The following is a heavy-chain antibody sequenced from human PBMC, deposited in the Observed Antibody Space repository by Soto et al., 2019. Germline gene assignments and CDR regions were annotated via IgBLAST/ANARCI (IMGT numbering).Heavy chain of an antibody. D-gene: IGHD6-6*01. Sequence: EVQLVESGGGLVQPGGSQRLSCAASGLTLGTFAMKWVGQVPGKGLEWVSYISGNGRTINYADSVKGRFTISRDNAKNSLYLQMNSLRDEDTAVYYCAGARNNYYYGMDVWGQGTTVTVSS. CDR1: GLTLGTFA. J-gene: IGHJ6*02. CDR3: AGARNNYYYGMDV. CDR2: ISGNGRTI. V-gene: IGHV3-48*02.